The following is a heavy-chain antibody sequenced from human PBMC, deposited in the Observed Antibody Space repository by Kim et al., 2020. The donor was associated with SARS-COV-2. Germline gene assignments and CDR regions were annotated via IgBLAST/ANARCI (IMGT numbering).Heavy chain of an antibody. J-gene: IGHJ4*02. CDR3: ARDPKGTPQVRTIFGDY. D-gene: IGHD3-3*01. CDR1: GYTFTSYA. Sequence: ASVKVSCKASGYTFTSYAMHWVRQAPGQRLEWMGWINAGNGNTKYSQKFQGRVTITRDTSASTAYMELSSLRSEDTAVYYCARDPKGTPQVRTIFGDYWGQGTLVTVSS. CDR2: INAGNGNT. V-gene: IGHV1-3*01.